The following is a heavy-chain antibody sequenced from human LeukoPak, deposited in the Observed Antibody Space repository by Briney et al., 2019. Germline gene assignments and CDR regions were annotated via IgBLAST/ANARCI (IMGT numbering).Heavy chain of an antibody. D-gene: IGHD3-10*01. CDR2: IYYSGST. V-gene: IGHV4-59*01. CDR1: GGSISSYY. Sequence: PSETLSLTCTVSGGSISSYYWSWIRQPPGKGLEWIGYIYYSGSTNYNPSLKSRVTISVDTSKKQFSLKLSSVTAADTAVYYCARSSYYYAADAFDIWGQGTMVTVSS. CDR3: ARSSYYYAADAFDI. J-gene: IGHJ3*02.